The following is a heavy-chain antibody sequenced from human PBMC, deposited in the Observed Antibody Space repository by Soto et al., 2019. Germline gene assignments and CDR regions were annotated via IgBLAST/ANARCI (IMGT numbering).Heavy chain of an antibody. CDR3: AKDPRVRGYSGYSYFDY. Sequence: ASVKVSCKASGYTFTGYYMHWVRQAPGQGLEWMGIINPSGGSTSYAQKFQGRVTMTRDTARSTVHMELSSLISEDTAVYYCAKDPRVRGYSGYSYFDYWGQGTLVTVSS. CDR1: GYTFTGYY. J-gene: IGHJ4*02. D-gene: IGHD5-12*01. V-gene: IGHV1-46*01. CDR2: INPSGGST.